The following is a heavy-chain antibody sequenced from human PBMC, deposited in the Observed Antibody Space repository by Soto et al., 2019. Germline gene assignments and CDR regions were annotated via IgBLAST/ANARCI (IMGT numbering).Heavy chain of an antibody. D-gene: IGHD3-16*01. CDR2: FRGSVGST. V-gene: IGHV3-23*01. CDR3: ARDFWGLSHFDY. J-gene: IGHJ4*02. CDR1: GFTFETYA. Sequence: EVQLLESGGGLVQPGGSLRLSCAASGFTFETYAMSWVRQAPGKGLEWVSGFRGSVGSTYYSDSVKGRFTISKDNYQNTLYLQMDSLRPEDTAIYYCARDFWGLSHFDYWGQGTLVTVSA.